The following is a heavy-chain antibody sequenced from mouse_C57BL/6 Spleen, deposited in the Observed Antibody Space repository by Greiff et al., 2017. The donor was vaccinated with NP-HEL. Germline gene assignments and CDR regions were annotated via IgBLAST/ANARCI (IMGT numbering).Heavy chain of an antibody. CDR2: ISSGSSTI. Sequence: EVQRVESGGGLVKPGGSLKLSCAASGFTFSDYGMHWVRQAPEKGLEWVAYISSGSSTIYYADTVKGRFTISRDNAKNTLFLQMTSLRSEDTAMYYCARQDRIITTVVADYWGQGTTLTVSS. CDR1: GFTFSDYG. CDR3: ARQDRIITTVVADY. D-gene: IGHD1-1*01. V-gene: IGHV5-17*01. J-gene: IGHJ2*01.